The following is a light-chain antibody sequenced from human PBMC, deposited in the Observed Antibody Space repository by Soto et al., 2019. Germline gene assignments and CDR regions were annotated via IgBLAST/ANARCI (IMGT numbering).Light chain of an antibody. J-gene: IGKJ5*01. CDR1: QSVSSSN. CDR2: DAS. CDR3: QQRTNWPPA. V-gene: IGKV3-11*01. Sequence: DIVLTQSPGTLSLSPGERATLSCMASQSVSSSNLAWYQQKPGQAPRLLIYDASNRATGIPARFSGSGSGTDFTLTISSLEPEDFAVYYCQQRTNWPPAFGQGTRLEI.